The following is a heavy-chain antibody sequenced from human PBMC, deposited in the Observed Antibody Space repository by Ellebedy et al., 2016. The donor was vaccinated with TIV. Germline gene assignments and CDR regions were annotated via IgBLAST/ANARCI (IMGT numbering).Heavy chain of an antibody. CDR2: ISYDGSNK. J-gene: IGHJ4*02. CDR3: ATLNTLQNYGSGSYSFDY. Sequence: GESLKISXAASGFTFSSYGMHWVRQAPGKGLEWVAVISYDGSNKYYADSVKGRFTISRDNSKNTLYLQMNSLRAEDTAVYYCATLNTLQNYGSGSYSFDYWGQGTLVTVSS. D-gene: IGHD3-10*01. CDR1: GFTFSSYG. V-gene: IGHV3-30*03.